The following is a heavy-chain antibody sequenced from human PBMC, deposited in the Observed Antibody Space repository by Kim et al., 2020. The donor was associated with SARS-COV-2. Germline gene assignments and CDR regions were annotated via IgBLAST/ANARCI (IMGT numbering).Heavy chain of an antibody. V-gene: IGHV1-46*01. J-gene: IGHJ3*02. CDR3: ARDQYYDSSGYYAFDI. CDR2: INPSGGST. CDR1: GYTFTSYY. D-gene: IGHD3-22*01. Sequence: ASVKVSCKASGYTFTSYYMHWVRQAPGQGLEWMGIINPSGGSTSYAQKFQGRVTMTRDTSTSTVYMELSSLRSEDTAVYYCARDQYYDSSGYYAFDIWGQGTMVTVSS.